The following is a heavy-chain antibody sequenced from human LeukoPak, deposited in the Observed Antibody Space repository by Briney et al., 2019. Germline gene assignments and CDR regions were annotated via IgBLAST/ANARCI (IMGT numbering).Heavy chain of an antibody. CDR3: AKGPNESSNYLFDY. J-gene: IGHJ4*02. Sequence: GGSLRLSCAASGFAFSSYAMNWVRQAPGKGLEWISVISGSGGETYYAGSVKGRFTISRGNSKNTVYVELNSLGGDDTAVYYRAKGPNESSNYLFDYWGQGTLVTVSS. CDR1: GFAFSSYA. V-gene: IGHV3-23*01. D-gene: IGHD4-11*01. CDR2: ISGSGGET.